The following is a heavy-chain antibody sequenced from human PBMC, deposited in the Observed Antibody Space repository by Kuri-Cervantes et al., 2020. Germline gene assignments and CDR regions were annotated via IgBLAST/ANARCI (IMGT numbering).Heavy chain of an antibody. CDR2: IRSKAYGGTT. D-gene: IGHD6-19*01. CDR3: ARGWGYSSGWYEF. V-gene: IGHV3-49*04. CDR1: GFTFGDYT. Sequence: GGSLRLSCTASGFTFGDYTMSWVRQAPGKGLEWVGFIRSKAYGGTTEYAASVKGRFTISRDDSKSIASLQMNSLKTEDTAVYYCARGWGYSSGWYEFWGQGTLVTVSS. J-gene: IGHJ5*01.